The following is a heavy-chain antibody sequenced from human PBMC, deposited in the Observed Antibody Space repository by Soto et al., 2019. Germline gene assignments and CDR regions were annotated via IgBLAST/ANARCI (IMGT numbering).Heavy chain of an antibody. CDR2: ISGYNGHT. Sequence: QVQLVQSGAEVKKPGASVKVSCKASGYTFTSYGISWVRQAPGQGLEWMGWISGYNGHTNYAQRVQGRVTMTTDTSTRTAYMELRSLTSDDTAVYYCARAGGSSSAHFIYWGQGTLVTLSS. J-gene: IGHJ4*02. CDR3: ARAGGSSSAHFIY. D-gene: IGHD6-6*01. CDR1: GYTFTSYG. V-gene: IGHV1-18*01.